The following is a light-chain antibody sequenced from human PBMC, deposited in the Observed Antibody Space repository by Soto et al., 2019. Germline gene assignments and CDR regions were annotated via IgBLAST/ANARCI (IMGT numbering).Light chain of an antibody. CDR1: QDTRNY. J-gene: IGKJ3*01. CDR3: QQSYIRFT. V-gene: IGKV1-33*01. Sequence: DIHVTQSPPSLSASVGDRVTITCRATQDTRNYLNWYQVKPGKAPKLLIYDGSNLEIGVPSRFGGSASGTDFTFTIDSLQPEDAATYYCQQSYIRFTFGPGTKVDIK. CDR2: DGS.